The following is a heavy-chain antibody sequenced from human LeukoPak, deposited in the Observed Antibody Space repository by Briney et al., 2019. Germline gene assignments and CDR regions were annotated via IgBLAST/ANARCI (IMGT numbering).Heavy chain of an antibody. J-gene: IGHJ3*02. D-gene: IGHD3-10*01. CDR2: IYHSGST. Sequence: PSETLSLTCAVSGGSISTNNWWNWVRQPPGKGLEWIGEIYHSGSTSYNPSLQSRVIMSVDKSKGQFSLKLSSVTAADTAVYYCARDKGLWFGEILRAFDIWGQGTKVTVSS. CDR1: GGSISTNNW. V-gene: IGHV4-4*02. CDR3: ARDKGLWFGEILRAFDI.